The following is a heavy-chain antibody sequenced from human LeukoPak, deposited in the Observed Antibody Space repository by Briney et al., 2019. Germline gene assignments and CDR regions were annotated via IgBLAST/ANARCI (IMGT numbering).Heavy chain of an antibody. V-gene: IGHV2-5*02. CDR2: IYWDDDK. J-gene: IGHJ4*02. D-gene: IGHD3-9*01. CDR1: GFSLSTSGVG. Sequence: SGPTLVNPTQTLTLTCTFSGFSLSTSGVGVGWIRQPPGKALEWLALIYWDDDKRYSPSLKSRLTITKDTSKNQVVLTMTNMDPVDTATYYCAHCRGDAQYYDILTGYCDYWGQGTLVTVSS. CDR3: AHCRGDAQYYDILTGYCDY.